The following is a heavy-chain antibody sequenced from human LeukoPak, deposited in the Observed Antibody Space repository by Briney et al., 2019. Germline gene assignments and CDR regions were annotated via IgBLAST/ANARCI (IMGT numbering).Heavy chain of an antibody. Sequence: GGSLRLSCAVSGITLSNYGMSWVRQAPGKGLEWVAGISGSAGGTIYAASVKGRFTISRDNPKNTLYLQMNSLRAEDTAVYYCARDHGGYSDYWGQGTLVTVSS. CDR2: ISGSAGGT. CDR3: ARDHGGYSDY. V-gene: IGHV3-23*01. D-gene: IGHD3-16*01. CDR1: GITLSNYG. J-gene: IGHJ4*02.